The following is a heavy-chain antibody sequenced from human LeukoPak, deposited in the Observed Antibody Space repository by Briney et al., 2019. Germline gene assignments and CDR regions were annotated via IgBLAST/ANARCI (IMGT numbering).Heavy chain of an antibody. J-gene: IGHJ4*02. Sequence: PGGSLRLSCAAAGFTFSNYWMTWVRQAGGKGLEWVANIKQDGSEKYYVDSVKGRFTISRDNAKKSLYLQMNTLRAEDTAVYYCARVGYCSTTSCYWRAFDYWGQGTLVTVSS. CDR1: GFTFSNYW. CDR3: ARVGYCSTTSCYWRAFDY. D-gene: IGHD2-2*01. CDR2: IKQDGSEK. V-gene: IGHV3-7*01.